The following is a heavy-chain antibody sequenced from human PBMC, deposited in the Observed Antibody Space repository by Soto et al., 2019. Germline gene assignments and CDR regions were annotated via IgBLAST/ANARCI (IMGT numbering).Heavy chain of an antibody. Sequence: EVQLVESGGGLVQPGGSLTLSCAASGFIFNNYWMNWVRQAPGKGLEWVASIKQDGSEKFYVDSVKGRFTISRDNAKSSVYLQMSSLRVEDTALYYCARAAYPPLPSSWGQGTLVTVSA. J-gene: IGHJ4*02. D-gene: IGHD2-2*02. V-gene: IGHV3-7*04. CDR1: GFIFNNYW. CDR2: IKQDGSEK. CDR3: ARAAYPPLPSS.